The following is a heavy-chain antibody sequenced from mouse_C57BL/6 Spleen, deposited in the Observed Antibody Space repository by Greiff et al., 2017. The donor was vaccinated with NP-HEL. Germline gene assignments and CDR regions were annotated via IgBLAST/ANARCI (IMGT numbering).Heavy chain of an antibody. CDR3: SEDSAVYYCALYGSSYEWYFDV. CDR2: GQGLEWIG. Sequence: VKLVESGPELARPWASVKISCQAFYTFSRRVHFAIRDTNYWMQWVKQRPGQGLEWIGAIYPGNGDTSYNQKFKGKATLTADKSSSTAYMQLSSLTSEDSAVYYCALYGSSYEWYFDVWGTGTTVTVSS. J-gene: IGHJ1*03. V-gene: IGHV1-87*01. D-gene: IGHD1-1*01. CDR1: YTFSRRVH.